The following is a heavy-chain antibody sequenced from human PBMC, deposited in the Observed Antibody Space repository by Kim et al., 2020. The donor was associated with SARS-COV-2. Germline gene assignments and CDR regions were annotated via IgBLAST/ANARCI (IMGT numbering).Heavy chain of an antibody. CDR2: IKYDGSET. J-gene: IGHJ1*01. Sequence: GGSLRLSCAASGFTSTSGWMNWARQTPGKGLEWVALIKYDGSETKYVDSVKGRFTISRDSAIMYLQMNSLRAKDTALYYCAGGGGWLIEHWGRGTLVTVSS. CDR1: GFTSTSGW. V-gene: IGHV3-7*05. D-gene: IGHD6-19*01. CDR3: AGGGGWLIEH.